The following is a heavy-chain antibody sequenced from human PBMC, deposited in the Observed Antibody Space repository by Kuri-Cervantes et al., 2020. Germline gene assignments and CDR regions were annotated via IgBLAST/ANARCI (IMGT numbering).Heavy chain of an antibody. CDR2: INHSGST. V-gene: IGHV4-34*01. J-gene: IGHJ4*02. CDR1: GGSFSGYY. CDR3: ARVGFSTKTFDY. Sequence: SETLSLTCAVYGGSFSGYYWSWIRQPPGKGLEWIGEINHSGSTNYNPSLKSRVTISVDTSKNQFSLKLSSVTAADTAVYCCARVGFSTKTFDYWGQGTLVTVSS. D-gene: IGHD2/OR15-2a*01.